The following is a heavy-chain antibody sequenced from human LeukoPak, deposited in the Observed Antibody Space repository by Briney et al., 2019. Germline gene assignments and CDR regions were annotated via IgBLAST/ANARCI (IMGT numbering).Heavy chain of an antibody. CDR3: AKDLDGSGSYYYFDY. CDR2: ISYDGSNK. V-gene: IGHV3-30*18. D-gene: IGHD3-10*01. CDR1: GFTFSSYG. J-gene: IGHJ4*02. Sequence: GGSLRLSCAASGFTFSSYGMHWVRQAPGKGLEWVAVISYDGSNKYYADSVKGRFTISRDNSKNTLYLQMNSLRAEDTAVYYCAKDLDGSGSYYYFDYWGQGTLVTVSS.